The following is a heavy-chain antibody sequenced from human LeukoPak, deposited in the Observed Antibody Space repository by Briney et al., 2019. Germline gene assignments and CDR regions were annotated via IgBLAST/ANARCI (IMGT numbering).Heavy chain of an antibody. V-gene: IGHV3-11*01. Sequence: GGSLRLSCVASGFTFSDFYMSWIRQAPGEGLEWISYISSRGDTVDYADSVKGRFTISRDNAEISLFLQMNSLRVEDTAVYYCASGYKSGYHYWGQGTLVTVSS. CDR3: ASGYKSGYHY. J-gene: IGHJ4*02. CDR2: ISSRGDTV. CDR1: GFTFSDFY. D-gene: IGHD3-9*01.